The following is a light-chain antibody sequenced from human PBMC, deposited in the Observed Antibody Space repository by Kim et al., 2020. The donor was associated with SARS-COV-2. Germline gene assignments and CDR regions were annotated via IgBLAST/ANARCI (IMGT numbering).Light chain of an antibody. Sequence: EIVLTQSPGTLSLSPEERATLSCRASQSVSSNYLAWYQQKLGQAPRLLIYGASSRATGIPDRFSGSGSGTDFTLTISRLEPEDFAVYYCQQYVNSPYTFGQGTKLEI. CDR1: QSVSSNY. CDR2: GAS. CDR3: QQYVNSPYT. J-gene: IGKJ2*01. V-gene: IGKV3-20*01.